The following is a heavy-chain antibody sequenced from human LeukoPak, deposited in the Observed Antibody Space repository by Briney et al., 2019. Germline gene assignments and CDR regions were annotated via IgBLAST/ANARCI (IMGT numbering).Heavy chain of an antibody. CDR1: GGSFSGYY. D-gene: IGHD3-16*01. CDR2: INHSGST. Sequence: SETLSLTCAVYGGSFSGYYWSWIRQPPGKGLEWIGEINHSGSTNYNPSLKSRVTISVDTSKNLFSLKLSSVTAADTAVYYCARGFWGRRAVPSRPFDYWGQGTLVTVSS. CDR3: ARGFWGRRAVPSRPFDY. V-gene: IGHV4-34*01. J-gene: IGHJ4*02.